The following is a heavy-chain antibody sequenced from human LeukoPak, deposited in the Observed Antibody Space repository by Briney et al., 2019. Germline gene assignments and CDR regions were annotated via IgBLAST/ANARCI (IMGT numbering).Heavy chain of an antibody. J-gene: IGHJ4*02. CDR3: WRVYASASNHTDD. V-gene: IGHV3-21*01. CDR1: GFILCSYS. Sequence: PGGSLSLFCTASGFILCSYSVNCVRQAPGKGLEWVSSISSSSSYIYYADSVKGRFTISRDNAKNSLYLQMNGLRAEDTAVYYCWRVYASASNHTDDWHQPPLVTVSS. CDR2: ISSSSSYI. D-gene: IGHD2-2*01.